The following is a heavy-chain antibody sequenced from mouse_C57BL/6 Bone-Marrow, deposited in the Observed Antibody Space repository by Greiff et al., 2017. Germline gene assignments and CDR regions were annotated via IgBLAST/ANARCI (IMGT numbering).Heavy chain of an antibody. CDR1: GYTFTDYY. CDR3: ARSRRGFAY. J-gene: IGHJ3*01. Sequence: VQLTESGPVLVKPGASVKMSCKASGYTFTDYYMNWVKQSHGKSLEWIGVINPYNGGTSYNQKFKGKATLTVDKSSSTAYMELNSLTSEDSAVYYCARSRRGFAYWGQGTLVTVSA. CDR2: INPYNGGT. V-gene: IGHV1-19*01.